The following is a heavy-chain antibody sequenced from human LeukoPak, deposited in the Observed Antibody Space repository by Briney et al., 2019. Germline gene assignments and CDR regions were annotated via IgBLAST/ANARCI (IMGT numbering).Heavy chain of an antibody. CDR2: IYHSGST. CDR3: ARLRRPARENAFDI. D-gene: IGHD1-26*01. Sequence: SETLPLTCAVSGGSISSSNWWSWVRQPPGKGLEWIGEIYHSGSTNYNPSLKSRVTISVDKSKNQFSLKLSSVTAADTAVYYCARLRRPARENAFDIWGQGTMVTVSS. J-gene: IGHJ3*02. V-gene: IGHV4-4*02. CDR1: GGSISSSNW.